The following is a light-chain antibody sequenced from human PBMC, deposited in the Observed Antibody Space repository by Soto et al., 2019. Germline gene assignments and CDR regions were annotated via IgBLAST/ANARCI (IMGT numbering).Light chain of an antibody. V-gene: IGKV3-20*01. J-gene: IGKJ5*01. CDR2: GAS. CDR3: QQFCTSPPST. CDR1: QSVSSIY. Sequence: EIVLTQSPGTLSLSPGERATLSCRASQSVSSIYFAWYQQKTGPAPRLLIYGASSKATGIPHMFSGSGSGTDFTLTISRLEPEDFAVYYCQQFCTSPPSTFGQGTRLEIK.